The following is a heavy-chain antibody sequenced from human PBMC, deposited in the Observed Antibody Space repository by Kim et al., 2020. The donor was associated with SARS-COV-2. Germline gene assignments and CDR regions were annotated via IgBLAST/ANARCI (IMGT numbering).Heavy chain of an antibody. V-gene: IGHV3-33*01. CDR3: ARTPSYYYGMDV. J-gene: IGHJ6*02. CDR2: K. Sequence: KYNADPVKGRFTITGDNSKNTLYLQMNSLRAEDTAVYYCARTPSYYYGMDVWGQGTTVTVSS.